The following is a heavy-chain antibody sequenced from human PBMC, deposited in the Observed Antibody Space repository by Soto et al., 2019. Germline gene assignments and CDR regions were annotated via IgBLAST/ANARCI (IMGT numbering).Heavy chain of an antibody. J-gene: IGHJ5*02. CDR2: IKQDGSEK. Sequence: GGSLRLSCAASGFTFSSYWMRWVRQAPGKGLEWVANIKQDGSEKYYVDSVKGRFTISRDNAKNSLYLQMNSLRAEDTAVYYCARDYSNYRPNWFDPWGQGTRVTVSS. CDR1: GFTFSSYW. D-gene: IGHD4-4*01. V-gene: IGHV3-7*01. CDR3: ARDYSNYRPNWFDP.